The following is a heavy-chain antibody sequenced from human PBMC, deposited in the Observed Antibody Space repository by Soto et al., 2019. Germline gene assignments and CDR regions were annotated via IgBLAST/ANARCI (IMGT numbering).Heavy chain of an antibody. V-gene: IGHV1-46*01. Sequence: QVQLVQSGAEVKKPGASVKVSCKASGYTFTSYYMHWVRQAPGQGLEWMGIINPSGGSTSYAQKFQGRVTMTRDTSTSTVYMELSSLRSEDTAVYYCARDYIQTYLYDFWSGDNWFDPWGQGTLVTVSS. J-gene: IGHJ5*02. CDR1: GYTFTSYY. D-gene: IGHD3-3*01. CDR2: INPSGGST. CDR3: ARDYIQTYLYDFWSGDNWFDP.